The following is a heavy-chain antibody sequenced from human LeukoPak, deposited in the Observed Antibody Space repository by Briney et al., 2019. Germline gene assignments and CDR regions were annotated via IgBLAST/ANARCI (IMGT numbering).Heavy chain of an antibody. CDR1: GFTFSSYG. CDR2: IQYDGSNE. J-gene: IGHJ6*04. D-gene: IGHD3-10*02. V-gene: IGHV3-30*02. Sequence: QSGGSLRLSCAASGFTFSSYGMHWVRQAPGKGLEWVAYIQYDGSNEQYARSVKGRFRISRDNAKNSLYLQMNSLRAEDTAVYYCAELGITMIGGVWGKGTTVTISS. CDR3: AELGITMIGGV.